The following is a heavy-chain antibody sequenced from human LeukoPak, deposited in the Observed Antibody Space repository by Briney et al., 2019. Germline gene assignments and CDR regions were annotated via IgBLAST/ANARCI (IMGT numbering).Heavy chain of an antibody. CDR2: IKSKTDGGTT. Sequence: GGSLRLSCAASGFTFSNAWMSWVRQAPGEGLEWVGRIKSKTDGGTTDYAAPVKGRFTISRDDSKNTLYLQMNSLRAEDTALYYCAKNYGSGSTYYFDYWGQGTLVTVSS. CDR3: AKNYGSGSTYYFDY. CDR1: GFTFSNAW. D-gene: IGHD3-10*01. V-gene: IGHV3-15*05. J-gene: IGHJ4*02.